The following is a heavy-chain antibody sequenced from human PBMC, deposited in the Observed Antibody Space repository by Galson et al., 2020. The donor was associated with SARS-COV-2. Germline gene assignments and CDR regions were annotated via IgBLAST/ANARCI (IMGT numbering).Heavy chain of an antibody. Sequence: GGSLRLSCAASGFSFTNYAMHWVRQAPGKGLEWLTVISHDGKIQVYADSVKGRFTISRDNSGNMVFLQIVSLRPDDTALYYCTRDVSGGASDIWGQGTMVTVSS. CDR3: TRDVSGGASDI. CDR1: GFSFTNYA. J-gene: IGHJ3*02. D-gene: IGHD1-26*01. V-gene: IGHV3-30*04. CDR2: ISHDGKIQ.